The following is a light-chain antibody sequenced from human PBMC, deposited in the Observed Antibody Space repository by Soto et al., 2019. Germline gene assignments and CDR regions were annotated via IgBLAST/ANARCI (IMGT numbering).Light chain of an antibody. J-gene: IGLJ2*01. Sequence: QSALTQPASVSGSPGQSITISCTGTSNDVGGYNYVSWYQHHPGKAPKLIIYDVSDRPSGVSNRFSGSKSGNTASLTISGLQAEDEGDYYCSSYTSSNTLVFGGGTKLTVL. V-gene: IGLV2-14*01. CDR3: SSYTSSNTLV. CDR1: SNDVGGYNY. CDR2: DVS.